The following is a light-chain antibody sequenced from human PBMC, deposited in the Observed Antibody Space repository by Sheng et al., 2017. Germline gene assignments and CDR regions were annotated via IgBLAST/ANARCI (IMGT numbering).Light chain of an antibody. CDR3: QAWDSGTYV. Sequence: SYDLTQPLSLSVSPGQTASITCSGDKLGNKYVSWYQQKSGQSPVLVISQDTKRPSGIPERFSGSNSGNTATLTISGTQVMDEADYYCQAWDSGTYVFGTGTKVTVL. CDR1: KLGNKY. J-gene: IGLJ1*01. V-gene: IGLV3-1*01. CDR2: QDT.